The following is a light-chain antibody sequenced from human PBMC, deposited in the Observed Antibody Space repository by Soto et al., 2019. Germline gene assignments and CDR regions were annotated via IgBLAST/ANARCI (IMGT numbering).Light chain of an antibody. J-gene: IGKJ2*01. CDR3: QQTNSFPRT. CDR1: QFIHTW. V-gene: IGKV1-12*01. CDR2: GAS. Sequence: DILMTQSPSSVSASVGDKVIITCRASQFIHTWLAWYQQRSGEGPKLLISGASTLESGVPSRFSGSGSGTDFTLTIAGLQPEDFATYYCQQTNSFPRTFGQGTKVDSK.